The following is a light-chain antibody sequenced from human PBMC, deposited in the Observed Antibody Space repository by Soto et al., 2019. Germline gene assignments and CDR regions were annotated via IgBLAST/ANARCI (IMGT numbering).Light chain of an antibody. J-gene: IGKJ2*01. Sequence: DIQMTQSPSSLSASVRDRVTITCRASQTISTHLNWYQQKPGKAPKLLIYAASTLQSGVPSRFSGRGSGTDVTLTINSLQPEDFATYYCQQSLTIPYTFGQGTKLEIK. V-gene: IGKV1-39*01. CDR3: QQSLTIPYT. CDR2: AAS. CDR1: QTISTH.